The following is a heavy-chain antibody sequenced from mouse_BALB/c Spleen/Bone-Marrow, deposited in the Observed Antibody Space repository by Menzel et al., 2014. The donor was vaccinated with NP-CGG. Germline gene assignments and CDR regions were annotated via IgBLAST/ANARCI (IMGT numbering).Heavy chain of an antibody. CDR3: ARYDYGWFFYV. Sequence: EVQLQQSGAELVKPGASVKLSCTASGFNIKDTYMHWVKQRPEQGLEWIGRIDPANGNTKYDPKFQGKATITADTSSNTSFLQLSSLTSEDTAVYYCARYDYGWFFYVWGAGTTVTASS. CDR2: IDPANGNT. J-gene: IGHJ1*01. D-gene: IGHD1-1*01. V-gene: IGHV14-3*02. CDR1: GFNIKDTY.